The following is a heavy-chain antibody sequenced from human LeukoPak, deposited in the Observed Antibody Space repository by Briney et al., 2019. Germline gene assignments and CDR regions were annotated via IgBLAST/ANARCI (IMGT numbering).Heavy chain of an antibody. D-gene: IGHD3-10*01. CDR1: GGSFSGYY. Sequence: SETLSLTCAVYGGSFSGYYWSWIRQPPGKGLEWIGEINHSGSTNYNPSLKSRVTISVDTSKNQFSLKLSSVTAADTAVYYCARTIPMVRGASDYWGQGTLVTVSS. V-gene: IGHV4-34*01. J-gene: IGHJ4*02. CDR2: INHSGST. CDR3: ARTIPMVRGASDY.